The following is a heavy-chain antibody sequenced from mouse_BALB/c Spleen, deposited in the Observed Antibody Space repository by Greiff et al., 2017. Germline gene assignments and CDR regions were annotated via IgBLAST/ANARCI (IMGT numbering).Heavy chain of an antibody. CDR3: ARGGYGKGYFDY. CDR1: GYSITSGYY. V-gene: IGHV3-6*02. CDR2: ISYDGSN. J-gene: IGHJ2*01. D-gene: IGHD2-10*02. Sequence: EVKLQESGPGLVKPSQSLSLTCSVTGYSITSGYYWNWIRQFPGNKLEWMGYISYDGSNNYNPSLKNRISITRDTSKNQFFLKLNSVTTEDTATYYCARGGYGKGYFDYWGQGTTLTVSS.